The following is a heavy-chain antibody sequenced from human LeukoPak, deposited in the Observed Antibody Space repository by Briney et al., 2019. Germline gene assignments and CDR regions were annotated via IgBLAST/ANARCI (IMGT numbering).Heavy chain of an antibody. D-gene: IGHD4-17*01. CDR3: AKGRGTVTTKAEAFGI. Sequence: PGRSLRLSCAASGFTFSSYGMHWVRQAPGKGLEWVAVIWYDGSNKYYADSVKGRFTISRDNSKNTLYLQMNSLRAEDTAVYYCAKGRGTVTTKAEAFGIWGQGTMVTVSS. CDR2: IWYDGSNK. J-gene: IGHJ3*02. CDR1: GFTFSSYG. V-gene: IGHV3-33*06.